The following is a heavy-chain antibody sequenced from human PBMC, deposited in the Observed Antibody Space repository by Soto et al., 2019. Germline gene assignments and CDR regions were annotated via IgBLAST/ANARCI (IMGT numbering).Heavy chain of an antibody. D-gene: IGHD1-26*01. V-gene: IGHV1-45*02. Sequence: QMQLVQSGAEVKNTGSSVTVSCKALGNTFTYRYLHWVRQAPGQALEWMGWITPFSGDDHSEQKFQERVTVTRDMSINTAYMQMSSLRSEDTAMYFCAGGGAGSGPFTWELPDRWGQGTLVTVSS. CDR3: AGGGAGSGPFTWELPDR. J-gene: IGHJ5*02. CDR1: GNTFTYRY. CDR2: ITPFSGDD.